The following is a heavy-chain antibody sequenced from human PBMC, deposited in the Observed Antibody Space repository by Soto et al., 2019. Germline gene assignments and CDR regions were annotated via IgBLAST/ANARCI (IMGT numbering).Heavy chain of an antibody. V-gene: IGHV4-38-2*01. CDR1: GYSISTILY. D-gene: IGHD1-7*01. CDR3: AACTLPGTCFYGMDV. J-gene: IGHJ6*02. Sequence: SETLSLTCDVSGYSISTILYWGWIRRPPGKGLEWIGSLSQSGGTYRNPSLRSRVTISVDRSKNHFSLELRSMTAADTAVYYCAACTLPGTCFYGMDVWVPGTTVIVSS. CDR2: LSQSGGT.